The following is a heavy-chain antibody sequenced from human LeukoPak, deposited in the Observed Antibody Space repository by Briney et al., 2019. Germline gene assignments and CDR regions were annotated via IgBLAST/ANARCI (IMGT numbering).Heavy chain of an antibody. CDR1: GGSFSGYY. CDR3: ARHIDSSGYYYDY. V-gene: IGHV4-34*01. Sequence: SETLSLTCAVYGGSFSGYYWSWIRQPPGKGLEWIGEINHSGSTNYNPSLKSRVTISVDTSKNQFSLKLSSVTAADTAVYYCARHIDSSGYYYDYWGQGTLVTVSS. J-gene: IGHJ4*02. D-gene: IGHD3-22*01. CDR2: INHSGST.